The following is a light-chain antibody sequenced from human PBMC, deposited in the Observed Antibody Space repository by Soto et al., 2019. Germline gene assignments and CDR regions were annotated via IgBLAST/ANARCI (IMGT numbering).Light chain of an antibody. CDR1: QSISSW. CDR3: QQYNSYRT. V-gene: IGKV1-5*01. Sequence: DILILKSPSALSASLGHRVTITFRASQSISSWVAWYQQQPGKAPKLLIYDAASLESGVPSRFSGSGSGTEFTLTISSLQSDDFATYYCQQYNSYRTFGQGTKVHI. CDR2: DAA. J-gene: IGKJ1*01.